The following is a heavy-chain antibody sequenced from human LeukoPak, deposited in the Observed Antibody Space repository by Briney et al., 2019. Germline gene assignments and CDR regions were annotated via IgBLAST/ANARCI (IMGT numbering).Heavy chain of an antibody. V-gene: IGHV4-39*07. D-gene: IGHD3-16*02. CDR1: GGSISSSSYY. Sequence: PSETLSLTCTVSGGSISSSSYYWGWIRQPPGKGLEWIGSIYYSGSTYYNPSLKSRVTISVDTSKNQFSQKLSSVTAADTAVYYCAREEGYRPFDYWGQGTLVTVSS. J-gene: IGHJ4*02. CDR2: IYYSGST. CDR3: AREEGYRPFDY.